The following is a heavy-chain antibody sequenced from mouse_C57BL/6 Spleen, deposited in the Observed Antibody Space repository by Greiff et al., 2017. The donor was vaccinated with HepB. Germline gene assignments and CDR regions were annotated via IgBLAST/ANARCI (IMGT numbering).Heavy chain of an antibody. D-gene: IGHD2-1*01. V-gene: IGHV1-52*01. CDR1: GYTFTSYW. J-gene: IGHJ3*01. CDR2: IDPSDSET. Sequence: VQLQQSGAELVRPGSSVKLSCKASGYTFTSYWMHWVKQRPIQGLEWIGNIDPSDSETHYNQKFKDKATLTVDKSSSTAYMQLSSLTSEDSAVYYCARYNYGNLGGFAYWGQGTLVTVSA. CDR3: ARYNYGNLGGFAY.